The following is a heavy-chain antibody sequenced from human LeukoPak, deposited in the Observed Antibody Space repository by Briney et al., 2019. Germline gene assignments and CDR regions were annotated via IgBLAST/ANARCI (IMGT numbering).Heavy chain of an antibody. V-gene: IGHV1-18*01. Sequence: ASVKLSCTASGYTFTSYGISWVRQAPGQGLEWMGWISAYNGITNNAQKLQRRVTMTRDTSTSTAYRELRSLRSDDTAVYYCARDYQGYSSSSGGYCYGMDVWGQGTTVTVSS. J-gene: IGHJ6*02. CDR2: ISAYNGIT. CDR1: GYTFTSYG. CDR3: ARDYQGYSSSSGGYCYGMDV. D-gene: IGHD6-6*01.